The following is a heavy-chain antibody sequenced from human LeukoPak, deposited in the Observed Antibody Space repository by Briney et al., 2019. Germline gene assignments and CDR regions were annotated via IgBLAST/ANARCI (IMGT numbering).Heavy chain of an antibody. V-gene: IGHV3-66*01. Sequence: PGGSLRLSCAPSGFTVSSNYMNWVRQAPGKGLEWVSVIYSGGSTYYADSVKGRFTISRDNSKNTLYLQMNSLRAEDTAVYYCASIFYWGQGTLVTVSS. CDR1: GFTVSSNY. CDR2: IYSGGST. J-gene: IGHJ4*02. CDR3: ASIFY.